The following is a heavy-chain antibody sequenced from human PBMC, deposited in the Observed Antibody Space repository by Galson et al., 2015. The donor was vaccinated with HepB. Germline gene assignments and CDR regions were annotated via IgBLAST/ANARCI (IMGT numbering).Heavy chain of an antibody. V-gene: IGHV3-30-3*01. CDR2: ISYDGSNK. D-gene: IGHD6-13*01. CDR3: ARGPRRGIS. CDR1: GFTFSSYA. Sequence: LRLSCAASGFTFSSYAMHWVRQAPGKGLEWVAVISYDGSNKYYADSVKGRFTISRDNSKNTLYLQMNSLRAEDTAVYYCARGPRRGISWGQGTLVTVSS. J-gene: IGHJ5*02.